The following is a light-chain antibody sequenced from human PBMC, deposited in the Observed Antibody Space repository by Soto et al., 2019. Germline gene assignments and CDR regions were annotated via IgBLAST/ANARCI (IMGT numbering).Light chain of an antibody. V-gene: IGLV1-47*02. J-gene: IGLJ1*01. CDR1: SSNIGSNY. CDR3: AAWDDSLSGRYV. Sequence: QSVLTQPPSASGTPGQRVTISCSGSSSNIGSNYVYWYQQLPGTAPKLLIYSNNQRPSGVPDRFSGSKSGTSASLAISGLRSEDDADYYCAAWDDSLSGRYVFGTGTKVTVL. CDR2: SNN.